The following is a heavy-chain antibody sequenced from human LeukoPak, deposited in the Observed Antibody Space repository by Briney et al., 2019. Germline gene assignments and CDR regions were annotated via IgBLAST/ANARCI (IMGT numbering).Heavy chain of an antibody. CDR1: GYTFTSYD. CDR2: MNPNSGNT. Sequence: ASVKVSCKASGYTFTSYDINWVRQATGQGLEWMGWMNPNSGNTGYAQKFQGRVTMTRNTSISTAYMELSSLRSEDTAVYYCARGRETCYDFWSGYYGYYYYMDVWGKGTTVTVSS. CDR3: ARGRETCYDFWSGYYGYYYYMDV. V-gene: IGHV1-8*01. D-gene: IGHD3-3*01. J-gene: IGHJ6*03.